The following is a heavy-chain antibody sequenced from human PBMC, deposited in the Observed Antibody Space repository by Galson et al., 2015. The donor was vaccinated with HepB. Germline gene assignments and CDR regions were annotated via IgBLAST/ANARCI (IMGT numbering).Heavy chain of an antibody. Sequence: SLRLSCAASGFTFSSYGMHWVRQAPGKGLEWVAVIWYDGSNKYYADSVKGRFTISRDNSKNTLYLQMNSLRAEDTAVYYCARQEMATNDAFDIWGQGTMVTVSS. D-gene: IGHD5-24*01. CDR2: IWYDGSNK. CDR3: ARQEMATNDAFDI. J-gene: IGHJ3*02. CDR1: GFTFSSYG. V-gene: IGHV3-33*01.